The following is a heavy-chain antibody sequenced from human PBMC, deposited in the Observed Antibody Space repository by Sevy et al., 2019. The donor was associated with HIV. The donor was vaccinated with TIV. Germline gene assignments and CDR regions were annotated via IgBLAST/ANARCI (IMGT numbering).Heavy chain of an antibody. CDR1: GFTFGDYA. D-gene: IGHD3-22*01. CDR2: IRSKDYGGAT. CDR3: TRGYYYDSSGYSDY. J-gene: IGHJ4*02. Sequence: GGSLRLSCTGSGFTFGDYAMSWFRQAPGMGLEWVGFIRSKDYGGATEYAASVKGRFTISRGDSKSIADLQMNSLKTEDTAVYYCTRGYYYDSSGYSDYWGQGTLVTVSS. V-gene: IGHV3-49*03.